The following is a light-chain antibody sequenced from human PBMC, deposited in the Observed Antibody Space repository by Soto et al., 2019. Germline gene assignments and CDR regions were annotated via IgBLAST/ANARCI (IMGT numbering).Light chain of an antibody. Sequence: EIVLTQSPGTLSLSPGERATLSCRASQSVSSSYLAWYQQKPGQAPRLLIYDTSSRATGIPDRFSGSGSGTDFTLAISRLEPEDFAVYYCQQCSSSPSLGQGNKVELK. CDR1: QSVSSSY. CDR3: QQCSSSPS. J-gene: IGKJ1*01. V-gene: IGKV3-20*01. CDR2: DTS.